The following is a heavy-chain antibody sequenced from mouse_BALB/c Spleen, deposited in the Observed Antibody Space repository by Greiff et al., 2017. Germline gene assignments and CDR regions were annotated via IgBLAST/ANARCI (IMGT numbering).Heavy chain of an antibody. CDR2: ISSGGSYT. D-gene: IGHD2-3*01. CDR3: ARDQDGYYGFAY. J-gene: IGHJ3*01. V-gene: IGHV5-9-3*01. Sequence: EVKLMESGGGLVKPGGSLKLSCAASGFTFSSYAMSWVRQTPEKRLEWVATISSGGSYTYYPDSVKGRFTISRDNAKNTLYLQMSSLRSEDTAMYYCARDQDGYYGFAYWGQGTLVTVSA. CDR1: GFTFSSYA.